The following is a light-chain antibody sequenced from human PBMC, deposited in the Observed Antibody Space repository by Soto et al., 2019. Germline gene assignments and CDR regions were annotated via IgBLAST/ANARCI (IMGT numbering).Light chain of an antibody. CDR1: SSDVGGYNY. V-gene: IGLV2-8*01. Sequence: QSALTQPPSASGSPGQPVTISCTGTSSDVGGYNYVSWYQQYPGEATKLIIYEVSKRLSGVTDRFSGSKSGNKASLPVSGLQAEDEAEYYCSSYAGSKTFVFGHGTKVTVL. J-gene: IGLJ1*01. CDR2: EVS. CDR3: SSYAGSKTFV.